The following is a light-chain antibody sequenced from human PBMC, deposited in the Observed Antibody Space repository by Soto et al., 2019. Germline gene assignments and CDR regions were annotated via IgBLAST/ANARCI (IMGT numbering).Light chain of an antibody. CDR1: QNVNIY. CDR3: QQRDKWPLT. CDR2: DAS. J-gene: IGKJ4*01. V-gene: IGKV3-11*01. Sequence: EIVVTQSPATLSLSPGERATLSCRASQNVNIYLAWYQQNPGQAPRLLIYDASKRATGIPARFSGSGSGTDFTLTISSLEPEDVADYHCQQRDKWPLTFGGGTKVEIK.